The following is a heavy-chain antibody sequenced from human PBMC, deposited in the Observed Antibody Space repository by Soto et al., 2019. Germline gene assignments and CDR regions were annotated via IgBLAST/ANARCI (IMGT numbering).Heavy chain of an antibody. V-gene: IGHV3-23*01. CDR2: ISGSGGST. CDR1: GFTFNNSA. J-gene: IGHJ3*02. D-gene: IGHD6-19*01. Sequence: GGNLRLSCAASGFTFNNSAMNWVRQAPGRGLEWVSDISGSGGSTYYADSVKGRFTISRDNSKNTLYLQMNSLRAEDTAVYYCAKVRPITAGQRDAYDIWGQGTMVTVSS. CDR3: AKVRPITAGQRDAYDI.